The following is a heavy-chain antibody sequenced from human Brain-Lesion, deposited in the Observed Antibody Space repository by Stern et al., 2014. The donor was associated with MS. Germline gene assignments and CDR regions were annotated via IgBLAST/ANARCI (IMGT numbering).Heavy chain of an antibody. V-gene: IGHV4-61*02. J-gene: IGHJ4*02. CDR3: ARGHWELLGNNYFDS. Sequence: MQLVESGPGLVKPSQTLSLTCTVSGASISSGTSYWSWIRQPDGGGLEWIGRLHASGATYYNPSLKSRVPISGDTSKNQFSLNLNSVTAADTAVYYCARGHWELLGNNYFDSWGQGTLVTVSS. CDR2: LHASGAT. CDR1: GASISSGTSY. D-gene: IGHD1-26*01.